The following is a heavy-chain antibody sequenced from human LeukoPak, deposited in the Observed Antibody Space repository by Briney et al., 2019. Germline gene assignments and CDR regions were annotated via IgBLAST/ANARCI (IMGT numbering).Heavy chain of an antibody. CDR2: INHSGST. V-gene: IGHV4-34*01. D-gene: IGHD3-10*01. J-gene: IGHJ6*02. Sequence: SETLSLTCAVYGGSFSGYYWSWIRQPPGKGLEWIGEINHSGSTNYIPSLKSRVTISVDTSKNQFSLKLSSVTAADTAVYYCARARSMVRGVILVPYYGMDVWGQGTTVTVSS. CDR3: ARARSMVRGVILVPYYGMDV. CDR1: GGSFSGYY.